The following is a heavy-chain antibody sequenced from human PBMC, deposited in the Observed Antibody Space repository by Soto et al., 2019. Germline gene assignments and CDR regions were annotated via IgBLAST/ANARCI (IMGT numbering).Heavy chain of an antibody. J-gene: IGHJ3*01. Sequence: TLSLTCAVSGFLISSGNYWGWIRKPPGKGLEWIGSTYHGGNTYYKPSLRGRVTISVDVSKNQFSLKLSSATAADTAVYYCARARWYDAFNVWGQGTVVTVSS. V-gene: IGHV4-38-2*01. CDR2: TYHGGNT. D-gene: IGHD2-15*01. CDR1: GFLISSGNY. CDR3: ARARWYDAFNV.